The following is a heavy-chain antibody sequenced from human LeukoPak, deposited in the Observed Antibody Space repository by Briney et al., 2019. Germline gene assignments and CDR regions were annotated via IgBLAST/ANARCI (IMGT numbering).Heavy chain of an antibody. Sequence: PGGSLRLSCAASGFTFSSYAMSWARQAPGKGLEWVSAISGSGGSTYYADSVKGRFTISRDNSKNTLYLQMNSLRAEDTAVYYCAKVRLTGYYLPLCDWGQGTLVTVSS. CDR3: AKVRLTGYYLPLCD. D-gene: IGHD3-9*01. J-gene: IGHJ4*02. CDR2: ISGSGGST. CDR1: GFTFSSYA. V-gene: IGHV3-23*01.